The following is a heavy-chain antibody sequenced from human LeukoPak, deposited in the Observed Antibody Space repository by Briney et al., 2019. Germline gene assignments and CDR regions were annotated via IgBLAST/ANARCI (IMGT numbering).Heavy chain of an antibody. CDR2: IYTRGST. D-gene: IGHD2-15*01. CDR1: GGSINNYY. Sequence: SETLSLTCTVSGGSINNYYWSWIRQPAGKGLEWIGRIYTRGSTNYNPSLKSRVTMSVDTSKNPFSLKLSSVTAADTAVYYCARGRYCSADICSGGDAFDIWGQGTMVSVSS. V-gene: IGHV4-4*07. CDR3: ARGRYCSADICSGGDAFDI. J-gene: IGHJ3*02.